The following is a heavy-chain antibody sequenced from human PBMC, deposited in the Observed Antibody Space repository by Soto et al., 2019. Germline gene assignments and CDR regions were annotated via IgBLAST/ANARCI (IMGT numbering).Heavy chain of an antibody. Sequence: QVQLVESGGGVVQPGRSLRLSCAASGFTFSSYGMHWVRQAPGKGLEWVAVISYDGSNKYYADSVKGRFTISRDNSKNTLYLQMNSLRAEDTAVYYCAKDPSGSYYRGNYWGQGTLVTVSS. J-gene: IGHJ4*02. CDR1: GFTFSSYG. CDR3: AKDPSGSYYRGNY. D-gene: IGHD1-26*01. CDR2: ISYDGSNK. V-gene: IGHV3-30*18.